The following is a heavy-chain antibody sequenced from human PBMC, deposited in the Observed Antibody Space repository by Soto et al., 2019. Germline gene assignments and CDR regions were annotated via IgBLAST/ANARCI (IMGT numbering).Heavy chain of an antibody. J-gene: IGHJ6*04. D-gene: IGHD3-3*01. Sequence: EVQLVESGGGLVQPGRSLRLSCAASGFTFDDYAMHWVRQAPGKGLEWVSGISWNSGSIGYADSVKGRFTISRDNAKNSLYLQMNSLRAEDTALYYCAKEVAYYDFWSCDPDGFGGVDVWGKGTTVTVSS. CDR1: GFTFDDYA. CDR3: AKEVAYYDFWSCDPDGFGGVDV. V-gene: IGHV3-9*01. CDR2: ISWNSGSI.